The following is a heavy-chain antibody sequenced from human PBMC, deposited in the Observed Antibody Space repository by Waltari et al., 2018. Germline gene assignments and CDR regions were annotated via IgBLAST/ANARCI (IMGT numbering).Heavy chain of an antibody. J-gene: IGHJ6*03. D-gene: IGHD2-2*02. CDR1: GGSISSYY. V-gene: IGHV4-59*01. CDR3: ARVYESYYYYMDV. Sequence: QVQLQESGPGLVKPSETLSLTCTVSGGSISSYYWRWIRQPPGKGLEWIGYIYYSGSTNYNPSLKSRVTISVDTSKNQFSLKLSSVTAADTAVYYCARVYESYYYYMDVWGKGTTVTVSS. CDR2: IYYSGST.